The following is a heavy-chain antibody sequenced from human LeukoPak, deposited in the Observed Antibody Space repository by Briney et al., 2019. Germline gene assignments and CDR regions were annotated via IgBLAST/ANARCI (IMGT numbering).Heavy chain of an antibody. D-gene: IGHD2-15*01. Sequence: GGSLRLSCAASSFTFSTYGMHWVRQGPGKGLEWVAVLWTDGSNKYYTNSVKGRFTISRDISKDTLYLQMNSLRAEDTAVYYCARGRSVAEVESAFVIWGQGTMVTVSS. J-gene: IGHJ3*02. CDR3: ARGRSVAEVESAFVI. V-gene: IGHV3-33*01. CDR1: SFTFSTYG. CDR2: LWTDGSNK.